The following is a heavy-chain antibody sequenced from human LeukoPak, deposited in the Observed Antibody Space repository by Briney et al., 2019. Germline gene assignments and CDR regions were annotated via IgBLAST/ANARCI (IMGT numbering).Heavy chain of an antibody. Sequence: PSETLSLTSTVSGGSISNHYWSWIRQPPGKGLEWIGYIHYGGNTDYNPSLRSRLTISVDTSNNQFSLKLSSVTAADTAVYYCVRRGDGYPYYFDYWGQGTLVTVSS. CDR3: VRRGDGYPYYFDY. D-gene: IGHD5-24*01. CDR2: IHYGGNT. J-gene: IGHJ4*02. V-gene: IGHV4-59*11. CDR1: GGSISNHY.